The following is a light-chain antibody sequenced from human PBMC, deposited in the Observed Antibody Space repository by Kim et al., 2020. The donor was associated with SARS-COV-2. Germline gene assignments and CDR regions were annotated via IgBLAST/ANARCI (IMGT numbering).Light chain of an antibody. V-gene: IGKV1-5*03. CDR3: QQYKSYPYT. J-gene: IGKJ2*01. CDR2: KAS. Sequence: SASVGDRVTSTCRSSQSISSWLAWYQQKPGKAPKLLIYKASSLESEVPSRFSGSGSGTEFTLTISSLQPDDFATYYCQQYKSYPYTFGQGTKLEI. CDR1: QSISSW.